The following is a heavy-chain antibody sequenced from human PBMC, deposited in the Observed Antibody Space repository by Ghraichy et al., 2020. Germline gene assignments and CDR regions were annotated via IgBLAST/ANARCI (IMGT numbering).Heavy chain of an antibody. CDR3: ARVVDYYDSSGYPDY. D-gene: IGHD3-22*01. V-gene: IGHV4-39*07. CDR2: IYYSGST. CDR1: GGSISSSSYY. J-gene: IGHJ4*02. Sequence: LETLSLTCTVSGGSISSSSYYWGWIRQPPGKGLEWIGSIYYSGSTYYNPSLKSRVTISVDTSKNQFSLKLSSVTAADTAVYYCARVVDYYDSSGYPDYWGQGTLVTVSS.